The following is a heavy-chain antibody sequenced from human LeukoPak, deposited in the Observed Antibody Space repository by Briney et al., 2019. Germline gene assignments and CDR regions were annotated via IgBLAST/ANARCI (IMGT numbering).Heavy chain of an antibody. CDR1: GDSISYYY. Sequence: PSETLSLTCTVSGDSISYYYWSWIRQPPGKGLEWIGKIYYSGNTNYNPSLKSRVTISVDTSKNQFSLKLSSVTAADTAVYYCARVRGYSYDSSDFDYWGQGTPATVSS. V-gene: IGHV4-59*01. CDR3: ARVRGYSYDSSDFDY. J-gene: IGHJ4*02. D-gene: IGHD5-18*01. CDR2: IYYSGNT.